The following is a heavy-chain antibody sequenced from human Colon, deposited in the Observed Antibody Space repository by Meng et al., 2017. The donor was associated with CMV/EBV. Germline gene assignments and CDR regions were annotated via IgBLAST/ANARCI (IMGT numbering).Heavy chain of an antibody. CDR2: IVVDSGNT. V-gene: IGHV1-58*01. Sequence: SVKVSCKASGFTFADSTVQWVRQSRGQRLEWIGWIVVDSGNTHYAQNFQERVIISSDRSTSTAYLELSGLKSEDTAIYFCAADNLKYQELYADHYYYAMDVWGQGTTVTVSS. CDR3: AADNLKYQELYADHYYYAMDV. CDR1: GFTFADST. D-gene: IGHD2-2*02. J-gene: IGHJ6*02.